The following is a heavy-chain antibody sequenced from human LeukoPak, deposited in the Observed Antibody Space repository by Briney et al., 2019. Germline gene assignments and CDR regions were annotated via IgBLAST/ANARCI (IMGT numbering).Heavy chain of an antibody. Sequence: SETLSLTCTVSGGSISSYYWSWIRQPPGKGLEWIGYIYCSGSTNYNPSLKSRVTISVDTSKNQFSLKLSSVTAADTAVYYCARHCGGDCYLDYWGQGTLVTVSS. D-gene: IGHD2-21*02. J-gene: IGHJ4*02. V-gene: IGHV4-59*08. CDR2: IYCSGST. CDR1: GGSISSYY. CDR3: ARHCGGDCYLDY.